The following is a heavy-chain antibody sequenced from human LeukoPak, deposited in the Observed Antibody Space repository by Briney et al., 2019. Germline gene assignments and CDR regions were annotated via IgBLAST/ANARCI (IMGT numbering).Heavy chain of an antibody. J-gene: IGHJ4*02. D-gene: IGHD6-19*01. Sequence: GGSLRLSCAASGXTFSSYAMSWVHQAPGKGLEWVSGISGSGDRTHYADSVKGRFTISRDNSKNTLYLQMNSLRADDTAVYYCAKERSSGWPFDYWGQGILVTVSS. CDR3: AKERSSGWPFDY. CDR2: ISGSGDRT. V-gene: IGHV3-23*01. CDR1: GXTFSSYA.